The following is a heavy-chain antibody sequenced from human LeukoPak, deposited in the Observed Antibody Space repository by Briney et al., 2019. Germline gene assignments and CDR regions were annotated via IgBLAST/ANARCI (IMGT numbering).Heavy chain of an antibody. Sequence: GGSLRLSCGASRFTFRSYGMHWVRQAPGKGLEWVAVISYDGSNKYYADSVKGRFTISRDNSKNTLYLQMNSLRAEDTAVYYCARGGDYVWGSYLDVWGQGTLVTVSS. CDR1: RFTFRSYG. V-gene: IGHV3-30*03. J-gene: IGHJ4*02. CDR3: ARGGDYVWGSYLDV. CDR2: ISYDGSNK. D-gene: IGHD3-16*01.